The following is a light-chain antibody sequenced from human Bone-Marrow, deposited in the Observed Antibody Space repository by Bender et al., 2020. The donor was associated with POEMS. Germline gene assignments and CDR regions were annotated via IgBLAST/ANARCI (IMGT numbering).Light chain of an antibody. J-gene: IGLJ1*01. CDR3: SSYAGSNNSV. V-gene: IGLV2-8*01. Sequence: QSALTQPASVSGSPGQSITISCTGTSSDVGGYTYVSWYQQHPGKAPKLVIYDVNKRPSGVPDRFSGSKSGNTASLTVSGLQAEDEADYYCSSYAGSNNSVFGTGTKLTVL. CDR1: SSDVGGYTY. CDR2: DVN.